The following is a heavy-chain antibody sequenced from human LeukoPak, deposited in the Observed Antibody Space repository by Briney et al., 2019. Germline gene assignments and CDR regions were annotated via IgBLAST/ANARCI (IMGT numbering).Heavy chain of an antibody. J-gene: IGHJ4*02. V-gene: IGHV4-59*01. CDR3: ARDRGSSGWYGEGYFDY. CDR2: IYYSGRT. Sequence: SETLSLTCAVYGGSFSGYFWSWIRQPPGKGLEWIGHIYYSGRTNYSPSLKSRVTISVDTSKNQFSLILSSVTAADTAVYYCARDRGSSGWYGEGYFDYWGQGVLVTASS. D-gene: IGHD6-19*01. CDR1: GGSFSGYF.